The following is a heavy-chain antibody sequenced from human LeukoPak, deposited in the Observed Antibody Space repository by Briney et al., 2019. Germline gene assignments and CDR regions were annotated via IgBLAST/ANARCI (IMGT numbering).Heavy chain of an antibody. D-gene: IGHD1-26*01. CDR1: GFTFSSYA. CDR2: ISYDGSNK. V-gene: IGHV3-30*04. Sequence: GRSLRPSCAASGFTFSSYAMHWVRQAPGKGLEWVAVISYDGSNKYYADSVKGRFTISRDNSKNTLYLQMNSLRAEDTAVYYCARALWDYFDYWGQGTLVTVSS. J-gene: IGHJ4*02. CDR3: ARALWDYFDY.